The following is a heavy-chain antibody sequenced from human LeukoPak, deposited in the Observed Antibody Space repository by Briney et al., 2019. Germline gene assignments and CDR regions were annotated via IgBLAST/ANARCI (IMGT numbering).Heavy chain of an antibody. CDR1: GGSISSGDYY. V-gene: IGHV4-30-4*01. CDR2: MYYSGST. D-gene: IGHD3-22*01. J-gene: IGHJ5*02. CDR3: ARPYYYDSRIDP. Sequence: SQTLSLTCTVSGGSISSGDYYWSWIRQPPGKGLEWIPYMYYSGSTYYTPSLKSRVTMSADTSKNQLSLQLSAVTAADTAVYYCARPYYYDSRIDPWGQGILVTVSS.